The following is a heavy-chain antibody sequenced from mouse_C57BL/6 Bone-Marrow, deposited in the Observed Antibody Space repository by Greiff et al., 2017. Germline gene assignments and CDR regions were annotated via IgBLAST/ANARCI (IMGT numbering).Heavy chain of an antibody. J-gene: IGHJ3*01. CDR2: IHPNSGST. Sequence: QVQLQQPGAELVKPGASVKLSCKASGYTFTSYWMHWVKQRPGQGLEWIGMIHPNSGSTNYNEKFKSKATLTVDKSSSTAYMQLSSLTSEDSAVYYCAREGAYSSTWFAYWGQGTLVTVSA. CDR3: AREGAYSSTWFAY. D-gene: IGHD2-5*01. CDR1: GYTFTSYW. V-gene: IGHV1-64*01.